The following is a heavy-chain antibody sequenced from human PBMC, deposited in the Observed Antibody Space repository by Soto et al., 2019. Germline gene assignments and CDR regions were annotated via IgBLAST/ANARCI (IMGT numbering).Heavy chain of an antibody. CDR1: GFTFSNAW. D-gene: IGHD3-22*01. V-gene: IGHV3-15*07. J-gene: IGHJ6*02. Sequence: GGSLRLSCAASGFTFSNAWMNWVRQAPGKGLEWVGRIKSKTDGGTTDYAAPVKGRFTISRDDSKNTLYLQMNSLKTEDTAVYYCTTRGENSSGYYPLLYYGMDVWGQGTTVTVSS. CDR3: TTRGENSSGYYPLLYYGMDV. CDR2: IKSKTDGGTT.